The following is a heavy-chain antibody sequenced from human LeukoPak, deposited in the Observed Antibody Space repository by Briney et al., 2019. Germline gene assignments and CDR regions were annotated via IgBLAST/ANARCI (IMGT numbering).Heavy chain of an antibody. CDR2: ISSDGGNK. Sequence: GGSLRLSCAASGFTFSSYWMSWVRQAPGKGLEWVAVISSDGGNKYHADSVKGRFTISRDNSKNTLYLQINSLRIEDTAVYYCASGPTYEYWGQGTLVTVSS. V-gene: IGHV3-30*03. J-gene: IGHJ4*02. CDR1: GFTFSSYW. CDR3: ASGPTYEY.